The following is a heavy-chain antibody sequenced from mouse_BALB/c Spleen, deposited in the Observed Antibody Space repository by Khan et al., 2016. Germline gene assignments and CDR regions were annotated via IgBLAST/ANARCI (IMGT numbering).Heavy chain of an antibody. Sequence: EVQLQESGPGLVKPSQSLSLTCTVTGYSITSDYAWNWIRQFPGNKLEWMGYISYSGSTSYNPSLKSRISITRDTSKNQFFLQLNSVTTEDTATXDCARSRGNYFDYWGQGTTLTVSS. CDR1: GYSITSDYA. V-gene: IGHV3-2*02. CDR2: ISYSGST. J-gene: IGHJ2*01. CDR3: ARSRGNYFDY.